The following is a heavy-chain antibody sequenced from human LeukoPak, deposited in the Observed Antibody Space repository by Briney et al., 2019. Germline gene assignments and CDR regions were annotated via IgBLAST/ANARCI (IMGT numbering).Heavy chain of an antibody. CDR3: ARYDSRGSASTKFDY. CDR1: GYSLGKNYY. D-gene: IGHD3-3*01. J-gene: IGHJ4*02. Sequence: SETLSLTCAVSGYSLGKNYYWGWIRPSPGKGLEWIGRIYGRASTSYNPSLMNRVTMSVDTSENRFSLQLTSVTAADTAVYYCARYDSRGSASTKFDYWGPGIQVTVSS. CDR2: IYGRAST. V-gene: IGHV4-38-2*01.